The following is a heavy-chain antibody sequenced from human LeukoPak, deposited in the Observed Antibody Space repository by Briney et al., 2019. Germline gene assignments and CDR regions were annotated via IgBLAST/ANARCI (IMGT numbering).Heavy chain of an antibody. CDR3: ARDSDYSGNANGDWFDP. J-gene: IGHJ5*02. Sequence: ASVKVSCKASGFGFTSFGVSWVRQAPGQGLEWMGWISTYIGVTHYAEKFEDRVTMTIDTSTTTPYMELRSLRYDDTAVYYCARDSDYSGNANGDWFDPWGQGTVVTVSS. D-gene: IGHD4-11*01. CDR2: ISTYIGVT. CDR1: GFGFTSFG. V-gene: IGHV1-18*04.